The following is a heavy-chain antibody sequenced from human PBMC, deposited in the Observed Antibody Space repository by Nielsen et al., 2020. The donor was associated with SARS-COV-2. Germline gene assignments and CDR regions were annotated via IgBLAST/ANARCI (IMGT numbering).Heavy chain of an antibody. CDR2: IKQDGSEK. CDR3: ARDRDIVLMVYAPGKDAFDI. J-gene: IGHJ3*02. CDR1: GFTFSSYW. D-gene: IGHD2-8*01. V-gene: IGHV3-7*01. Sequence: GESLKISCAASGFTFSSYWMTWVRQAPGKGLEWVANIKQDGSEKYFVDSVKGRFTISRDNAKNSLYLQMNSLRAEDTAVYYCARDRDIVLMVYAPGKDAFDIWGQGTMVTVSS.